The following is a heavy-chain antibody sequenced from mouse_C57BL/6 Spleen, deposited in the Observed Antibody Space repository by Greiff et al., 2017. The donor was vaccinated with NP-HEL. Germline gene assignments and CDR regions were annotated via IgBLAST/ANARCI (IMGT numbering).Heavy chain of an antibody. CDR1: GYTFTSYW. CDR3: ARSRYSRNFDV. CDR2: IDPSDSYT. J-gene: IGHJ1*03. V-gene: IGHV1-69*01. Sequence: VQLQQSGAELVMPGASVKLSCKASGYTFTSYWMHWVKQRPGQGLEWIGEIDPSDSYTNYNQKFKGKSTLTVDKSSSTAYMQLSSLTSEDSAVYYCARSRYSRNFDVWGTRTTVTVSS. D-gene: IGHD2-14*01.